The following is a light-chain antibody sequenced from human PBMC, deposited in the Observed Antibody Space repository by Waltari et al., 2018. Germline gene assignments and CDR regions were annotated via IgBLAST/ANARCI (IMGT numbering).Light chain of an antibody. CDR3: QSYDSRLSAYV. V-gene: IGLV1-40*01. Sequence: QSVLTQSPSVSGAPGQRVTISCTGSSSNIGAGYDVHWYQQLPGTAPKLLIFGNTNRPSGVPDRLAGSESGTSAALAITGLQAEDEADYYCQSYDSRLSAYVFGTGTKVTVL. J-gene: IGLJ1*01. CDR1: SSNIGAGYD. CDR2: GNT.